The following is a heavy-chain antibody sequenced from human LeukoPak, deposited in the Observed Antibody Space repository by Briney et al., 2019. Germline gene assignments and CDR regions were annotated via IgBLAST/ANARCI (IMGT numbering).Heavy chain of an antibody. CDR2: ISSTGITK. J-gene: IGHJ3*02. Sequence: GGSLRLSCAASGFXFSNFGLSWVRQAPGKGLQWVSFISSTGITKYYADSVRGRFTISRDNTRNSLYLQMSSLRAEDTAVYYCARDLVSGAYTFDTWGQGTVVTVSS. CDR1: GFXFSNFG. V-gene: IGHV3-48*03. D-gene: IGHD2-2*02. CDR3: ARDLVSGAYTFDT.